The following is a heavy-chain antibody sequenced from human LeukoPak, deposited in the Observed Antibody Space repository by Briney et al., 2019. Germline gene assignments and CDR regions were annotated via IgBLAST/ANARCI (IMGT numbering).Heavy chain of an antibody. J-gene: IGHJ6*03. D-gene: IGHD3-3*01. V-gene: IGHV4-61*02. CDR3: AREYGPTADLRFLEWLVVGNYMDV. CDR1: GDSISTGSYY. CDR2: IYTSGST. Sequence: SETLSLTCTVSGDSISTGSYYWSWIRQPAGKGLEWIGRIYTSGSTNYNPSLKSRVTMSVDTSKNQFSLKLSSVTAADTAVYYCAREYGPTADLRFLEWLVVGNYMDVWGKGTTVTVSS.